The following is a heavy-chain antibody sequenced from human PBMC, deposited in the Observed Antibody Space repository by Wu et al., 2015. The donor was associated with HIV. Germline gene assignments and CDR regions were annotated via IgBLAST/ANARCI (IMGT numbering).Heavy chain of an antibody. CDR1: GNFFTGYN. CDR2: INPQSDDT. V-gene: IGHV1-2*02. J-gene: IGHJ4*02. CDR3: LTAIDGIVY. D-gene: IGHD5-24*01. Sequence: QVQLVQSGAEVKKRGASVKVSCKASGNFFTGYNIHWVRQASGQGLEWMGCINPQSDDTKYAQKFQGRVTMTRDTSTNTAYMELSGLTFDDTAMYYCLTAIDGIVYWGQGPLVTVSS.